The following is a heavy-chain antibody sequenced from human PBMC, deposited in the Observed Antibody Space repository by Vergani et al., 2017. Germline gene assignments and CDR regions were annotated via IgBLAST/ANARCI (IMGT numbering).Heavy chain of an antibody. CDR1: GGTFSSYA. CDR3: ARGLGLRLLQGYGMDV. CDR2: IIPIFGTA. V-gene: IGHV1-69*12. D-gene: IGHD5-12*01. Sequence: QVQLVQSGAEVKKPGSSVKVSCKASGGTFSSYAISWVRQAPGQGLEWMGGIIPIFGTANYAQKFQGRVTITADESTSTAYMELSSLRSEDTAVYYCARGLGLRLLQGYGMDVWGQGSTVTVSS. J-gene: IGHJ6*02.